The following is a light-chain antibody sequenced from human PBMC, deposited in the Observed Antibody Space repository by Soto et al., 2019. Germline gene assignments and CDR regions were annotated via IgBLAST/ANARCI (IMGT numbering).Light chain of an antibody. CDR3: QQYCTTQGT. CDR2: GAS. Sequence: EIVLTQSPGTLSLSPGERATLHCRASQSVSNNYLDWYHQKPGRAPRLVHSGASSRTTGIPDRFSGSVSGTDFTLTISRLKPEDFAVYYCQQYCTTQGTFGQGTKVECK. V-gene: IGKV3-20*01. J-gene: IGKJ1*01. CDR1: QSVSNNY.